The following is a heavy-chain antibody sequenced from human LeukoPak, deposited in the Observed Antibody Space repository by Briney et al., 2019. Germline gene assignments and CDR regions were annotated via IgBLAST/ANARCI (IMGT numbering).Heavy chain of an antibody. J-gene: IGHJ3*02. CDR3: ARPLGIAAADAFDI. CDR1: GFTFSSYG. D-gene: IGHD6-13*01. Sequence: GRSLRLSCAASGFTFSSYGMHWVRQAPGNGLEWVAVIWYDGSNKYYADSVKGRFTISRDSSKNTLYLQMNSLRAEDTAVYYCARPLGIAAADAFDIWGQGTMVTVSS. CDR2: IWYDGSNK. V-gene: IGHV3-33*01.